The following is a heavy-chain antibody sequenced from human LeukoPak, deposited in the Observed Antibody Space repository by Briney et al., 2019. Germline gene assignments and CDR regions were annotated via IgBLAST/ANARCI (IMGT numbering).Heavy chain of an antibody. CDR3: ARSLRTVVPDDY. CDR1: GGSISDAAYY. CDR2: VFYSGST. J-gene: IGHJ4*02. Sequence: SQTLSLTCTVSGGSISDAAYYWSWIRQHPGEGLEWIGYVFYSGSTSYNPSLKSRVTISVDTSKNQFSLKLTSVTAADTAVYYCARSLRTVVPDDYWGQGTLVTVSS. V-gene: IGHV4-31*03. D-gene: IGHD4-23*01.